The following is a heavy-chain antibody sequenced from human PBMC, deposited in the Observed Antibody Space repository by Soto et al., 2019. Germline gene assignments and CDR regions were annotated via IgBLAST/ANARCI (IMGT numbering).Heavy chain of an antibody. CDR1: GFTFSSYG. D-gene: IGHD3-9*01. J-gene: IGHJ5*02. CDR2: IWYDGSNK. V-gene: IGHV3-33*01. Sequence: GGSLRLSCAASGFTFSSYGMHWVRQAPGKGLEWVAVIWYDGSNKYYADSVKGRFTISRDNSKNTLYLQMNSLRAEDTAVYYCARGRAWYDILTGSYNWFDPWGQGTLVTVSS. CDR3: ARGRAWYDILTGSYNWFDP.